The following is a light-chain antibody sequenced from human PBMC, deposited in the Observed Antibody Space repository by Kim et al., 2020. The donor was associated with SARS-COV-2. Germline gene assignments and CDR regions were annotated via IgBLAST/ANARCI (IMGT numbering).Light chain of an antibody. CDR3: SSYTSSSTLI. CDR2: EVS. J-gene: IGLJ2*01. CDR1: SSDVGGYKY. V-gene: IGLV2-14*03. Sequence: GQSITISCTGTSSDVGGYKYVSWYQQHPGKAPRVVIYEVSERPSGVSHRFSGSKSGNTASLTISGFQAEDEADYYCSSYTSSSTLIFGGGTQLTVL.